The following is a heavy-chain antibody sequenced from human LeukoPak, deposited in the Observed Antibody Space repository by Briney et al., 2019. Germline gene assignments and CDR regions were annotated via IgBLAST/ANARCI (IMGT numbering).Heavy chain of an antibody. CDR2: INSDGGTT. V-gene: IGHV3-74*01. CDR3: ARVRWLIAFDI. J-gene: IGHJ3*02. CDR1: GFTFGTYW. Sequence: PGGSLRLSCGASGFTFGTYWMHWVRQAPGKGLVWVSGINSDGGTTTYADSVKGRFTISRDNAKNSLYLQMNSLRAEDTAVYYCARVRWLIAFDIWGQGTMVTVSS. D-gene: IGHD5-24*01.